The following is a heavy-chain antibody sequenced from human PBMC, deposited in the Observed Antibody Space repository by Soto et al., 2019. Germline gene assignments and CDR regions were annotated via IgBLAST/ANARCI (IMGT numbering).Heavy chain of an antibody. CDR3: ARARAYDYVWGSYRNVEPYYYGMDV. CDR1: GGSISSSNW. D-gene: IGHD3-16*02. Sequence: SETLSLTCAVSGGSISSSNWWSWVRQPPGKGLEWIGEIYHSGSTNYNPSLKSRVTISVDTSKNQFSLKLSSVTAADTAVYYCARARAYDYVWGSYRNVEPYYYGMDVWGQGTTVTVSS. J-gene: IGHJ6*02. CDR2: IYHSGST. V-gene: IGHV4-4*02.